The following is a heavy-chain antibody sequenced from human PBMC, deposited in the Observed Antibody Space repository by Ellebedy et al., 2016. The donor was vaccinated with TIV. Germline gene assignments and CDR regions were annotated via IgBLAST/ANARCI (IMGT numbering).Heavy chain of an antibody. CDR2: VNPSGGST. Sequence: ASVKVSCKASGYTFTSYYMHWVRQAPGQGLEWMGIVNPSGGSTSYAQKFQGRVTITRDTSASTAYMELSSLRSEDTAIYYCARAPPPRGDRSADAFDIWGQGTMVTVST. CDR3: ARAPPPRGDRSADAFDI. D-gene: IGHD7-27*01. V-gene: IGHV1-46*01. CDR1: GYTFTSYY. J-gene: IGHJ3*02.